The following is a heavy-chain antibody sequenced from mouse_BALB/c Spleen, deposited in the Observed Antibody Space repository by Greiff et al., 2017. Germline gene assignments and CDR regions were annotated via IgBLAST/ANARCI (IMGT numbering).Heavy chain of an antibody. CDR1: GYTFTDYA. D-gene: IGHD2-1*01. V-gene: IGHV1S137*01. Sequence: VQLQESGAELVRPGVSVKISCKGSGYTFTDYAMHWVKQSHAKSLEWIGVISTYYGDASYNQKFKGKATMTVDKSSSTAYMELARLTSEDSAIYYCARNYGNCFDYWGQGTTLTVSS. CDR2: ISTYYGDA. CDR3: ARNYGNCFDY. J-gene: IGHJ2*01.